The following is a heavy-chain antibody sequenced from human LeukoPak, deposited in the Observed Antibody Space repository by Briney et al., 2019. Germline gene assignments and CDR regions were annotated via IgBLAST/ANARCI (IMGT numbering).Heavy chain of an antibody. Sequence: GGSLRLSCAASGFTFSYYSVNWVRQAPGKGLEWISYISDSSDTMYYADSVKGRFTISRDNAKNSLYLQMNSLRAEDMAVYYCARDLIVGTTIRYYFDYWGQGTLVTVSS. J-gene: IGHJ4*02. CDR1: GFTFSYYS. CDR3: ARDLIVGTTIRYYFDY. V-gene: IGHV3-48*01. D-gene: IGHD1-26*01. CDR2: ISDSSDTM.